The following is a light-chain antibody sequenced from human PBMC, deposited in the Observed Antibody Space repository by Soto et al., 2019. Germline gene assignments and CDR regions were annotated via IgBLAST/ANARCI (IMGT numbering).Light chain of an antibody. V-gene: IGKV1-5*01. CDR3: QQYNSPYT. CDR1: QSISSW. CDR2: DAS. Sequence: DIQMTQSPSTLSASVGDRVTITCRASQSISSWSAWYQQKPGKAPKLLIYDASSLESGVPSRFSGSGSGTEFTLTISSLQPDDFATYYCQQYNSPYTFGQGTKLEIK. J-gene: IGKJ2*01.